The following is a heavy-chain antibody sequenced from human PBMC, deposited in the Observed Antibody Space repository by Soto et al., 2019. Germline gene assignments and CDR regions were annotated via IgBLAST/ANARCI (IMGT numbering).Heavy chain of an antibody. CDR2: IWYDGSNK. CDR1: GFTFSSYG. J-gene: IGHJ4*02. CDR3: ARDSLGYYDSSGYYYVFDY. Sequence: QVQLVESGGGVVQPGRSLRLSCAASGFTFSSYGMHWVRQAPGKGLEWVAVIWYDGSNKYYADSVKGRFTISRDNSKNTLYLQMNSLRAEDTAVYYCARDSLGYYDSSGYYYVFDYWDQGTLVTVSS. V-gene: IGHV3-33*01. D-gene: IGHD3-22*01.